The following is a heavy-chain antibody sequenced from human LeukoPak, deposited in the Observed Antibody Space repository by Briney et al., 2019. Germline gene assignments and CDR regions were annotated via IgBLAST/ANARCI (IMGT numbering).Heavy chain of an antibody. J-gene: IGHJ6*03. V-gene: IGHV3-21*01. D-gene: IGHD3-10*01. Sequence: PGGSLRLSCAASGFTFSSYSMNWVRQAPGKGLEWVSSISSSSSYIYYADSVKGRFTISRDNAKNSLYLQMNSLRAEDTAVYYCARDAVRGVSRILGGMDVWGKGTTVTISS. CDR3: ARDAVRGVSRILGGMDV. CDR1: GFTFSSYS. CDR2: ISSSSSYI.